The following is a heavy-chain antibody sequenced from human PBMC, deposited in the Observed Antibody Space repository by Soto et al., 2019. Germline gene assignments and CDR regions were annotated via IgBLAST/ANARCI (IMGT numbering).Heavy chain of an antibody. CDR3: ARRIPFGYGMDV. CDR1: GFTFSTYA. V-gene: IGHV3-64*01. J-gene: IGHJ6*02. Sequence: GGSLRLSCAASGFTFSTYAMHWVRQAPGKGLEYVSAITSSGGNTDYASYVKGRFTISRDNSKNTLYLQMGSLIAEDMSVYYCARRIPFGYGMDVWGQGTTVTVSS. CDR2: ITSSGGNT. D-gene: IGHD2-21*01.